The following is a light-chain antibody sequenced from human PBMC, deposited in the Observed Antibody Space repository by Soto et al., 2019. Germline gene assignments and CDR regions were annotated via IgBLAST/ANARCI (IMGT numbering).Light chain of an antibody. CDR1: QSISSY. CDR2: AAS. J-gene: IGKJ3*01. CDR3: QQSYSTPL. V-gene: IGKV1-39*01. Sequence: IQMTQTPTSLSATVGDRVTITCRASQSISSYLNWYQQKPGKAPKLLIYAASSLQSGVPSRFSGSGSGTDFSLTISSLQPEDFATYYCQQSYSTPLFGPGTKVDIK.